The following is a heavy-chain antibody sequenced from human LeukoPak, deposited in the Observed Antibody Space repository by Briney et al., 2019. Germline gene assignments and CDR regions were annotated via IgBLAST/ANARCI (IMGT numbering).Heavy chain of an antibody. D-gene: IGHD6-25*01. CDR1: GGSISSSSYY. V-gene: IGHV4-39*01. CDR3: ARGVRLRSGYFDY. Sequence: SETLSLTCTVSGGSISSSSYYWGWIRQPPGKELEWIGSIYYSGSTYYNPSLKSRVTISVDTSKNQFSLKLSSVTAADTAVYYCARGVRLRSGYFDYWGQGTLVTVSS. J-gene: IGHJ4*02. CDR2: IYYSGST.